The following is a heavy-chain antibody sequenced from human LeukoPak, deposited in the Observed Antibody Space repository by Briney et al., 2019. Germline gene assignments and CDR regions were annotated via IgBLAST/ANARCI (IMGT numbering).Heavy chain of an antibody. CDR2: IYPGDSDT. CDR1: GYSFTSYW. Sequence: GESLKISFKGSGYSFTSYWIGWVRQMPGKGLEWMGIIYPGDSDTRYSPSFQGQVTISADKSISTAYLQWSSPKASDTAMYYCARRGIAAAGTEDYWGQGTLVTVSS. J-gene: IGHJ4*02. V-gene: IGHV5-51*01. D-gene: IGHD6-13*01. CDR3: ARRGIAAAGTEDY.